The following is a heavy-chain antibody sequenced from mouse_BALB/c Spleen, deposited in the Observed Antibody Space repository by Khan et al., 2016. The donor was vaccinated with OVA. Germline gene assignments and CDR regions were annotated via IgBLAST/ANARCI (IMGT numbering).Heavy chain of an antibody. J-gene: IGHJ3*01. D-gene: IGHD1-1*01. CDR3: PGLAYYYDGGGFAY. V-gene: IGHV5-6*01. Sequence: EVELVESGGDLVKPGGSLKLSCAASGFTFSTYGMSWVRQTPDKRLEWVATVSTGGGYTYYPDSVKGRFTISRDNAKNTLYLQMSGLKSEDTAMFSCPGLAYYYDGGGFAYWGQGTLVTVSA. CDR1: GFTFSTYG. CDR2: VSTGGGYT.